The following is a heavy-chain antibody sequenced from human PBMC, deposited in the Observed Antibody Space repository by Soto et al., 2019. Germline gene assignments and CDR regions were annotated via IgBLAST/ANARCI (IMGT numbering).Heavy chain of an antibody. CDR2: ISGSGGST. V-gene: IGHV3-23*01. CDR3: SNRPGSRGAFDY. J-gene: IGHJ4*02. D-gene: IGHD1-26*01. Sequence: EVQLLESGGGLVQPGGSLRLSCAASGFTFSSYAMSWVRQAPGKGLECVSAISGSGGSTYYADSVKGRFTISRDNSKNTLYLQMTSRRAEDRAVYYCSNRPGSRGAFDYWGQGTLVTLSS. CDR1: GFTFSSYA.